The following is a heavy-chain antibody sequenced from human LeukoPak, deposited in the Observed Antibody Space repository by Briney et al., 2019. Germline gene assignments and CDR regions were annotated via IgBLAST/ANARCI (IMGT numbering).Heavy chain of an antibody. Sequence: GASVKVSCKASGYTFTSYGISWVRQAPGQGLEWMGWISAYNGNTNYAQKLQGRVTMTTDTSTSTAYMELRSLRSDDTAVYYRARDMSYCGGDCYSGSGVDFDYWGQGTLVTVSS. D-gene: IGHD2-21*01. J-gene: IGHJ4*02. CDR3: ARDMSYCGGDCYSGSGVDFDY. V-gene: IGHV1-18*01. CDR2: ISAYNGNT. CDR1: GYTFTSYG.